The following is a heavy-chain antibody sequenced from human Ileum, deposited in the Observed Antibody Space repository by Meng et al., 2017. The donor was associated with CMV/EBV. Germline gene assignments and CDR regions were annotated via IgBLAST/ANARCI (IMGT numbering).Heavy chain of an antibody. D-gene: IGHD1-1*01. CDR3: SRGLDSFKLGNG. Sequence: GSLRLSCAVYGGSFSGYYSTWIRQPPGKGLEWIGEIHSHEGINYNPSLRSRVTMSIDSSTNHFSLRLSSVTAADTAVYYCSRGLDSFKLGNGWAQGTLVTVSS. CDR2: IHSHEGI. V-gene: IGHV4-34*01. J-gene: IGHJ4*02. CDR1: GGSFSGYY.